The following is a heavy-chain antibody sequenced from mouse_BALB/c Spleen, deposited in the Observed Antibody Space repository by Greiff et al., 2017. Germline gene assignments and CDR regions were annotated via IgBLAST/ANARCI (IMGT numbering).Heavy chain of an antibody. V-gene: IGHV1-14*01. Sequence: EVKLQQSGPELVKPGASVKMSCKASGYTFTSYVMHWVKQKPGQGLEWIGYINPYNDGTKYNEKFKGKATLTSDKSSSTAYMELSSLTSEDSAVYYCARNYGSSYGDYFDYWGQGTTLTVSS. J-gene: IGHJ2*01. CDR1: GYTFTSYV. CDR2: INPYNDGT. CDR3: ARNYGSSYGDYFDY. D-gene: IGHD1-1*01.